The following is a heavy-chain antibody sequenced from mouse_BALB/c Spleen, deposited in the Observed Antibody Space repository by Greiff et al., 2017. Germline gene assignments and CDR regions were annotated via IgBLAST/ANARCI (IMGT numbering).Heavy chain of an antibody. CDR2: ISSGGGST. J-gene: IGHJ1*01. CDR1: GFAFSSYD. CDR3: ARRGLLRYGWYFDV. Sequence: EVQLVESGGGLVKPGGSLKLSCAASGFAFSSYDMSWVRQTPEKRLEWVAYISSGGGSTYYPDTVKGRFTISRDNAKNTLYLQMSSLKSEDTAMYYCARRGLLRYGWYFDVWGAGTTVTVSS. D-gene: IGHD1-1*01. V-gene: IGHV5-12-1*01.